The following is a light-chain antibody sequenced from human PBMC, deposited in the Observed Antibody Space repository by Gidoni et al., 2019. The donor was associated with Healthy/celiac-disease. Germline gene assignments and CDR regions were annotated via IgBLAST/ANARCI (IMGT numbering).Light chain of an antibody. Sequence: DIQMPQSPSSLSASVGDRVTITSRASQSISSYLNWYQQKPGKAPKLLIYAASGLQSGVPSRFSGSGSGTDFTLTISSLQPEDFATYYCQQSYSTPLFTFGPGTKVDIK. CDR2: AAS. V-gene: IGKV1-39*01. CDR1: QSISSY. J-gene: IGKJ3*01. CDR3: QQSYSTPLFT.